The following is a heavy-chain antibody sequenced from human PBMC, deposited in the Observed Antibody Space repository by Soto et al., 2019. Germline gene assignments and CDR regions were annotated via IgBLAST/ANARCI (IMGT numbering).Heavy chain of an antibody. D-gene: IGHD2-15*01. J-gene: IGHJ5*02. Sequence: SVKVSCKASGYTFTRYTMNWARQAPGQRLEWMGWINPDNGNTKSSQKFQDRVIITRDTSASTAYMDLSSLRSEDTAVYYCARGIATGQLDPWGQGTLVTVSS. CDR2: INPDNGNT. CDR1: GYTFTRYT. V-gene: IGHV1-3*01. CDR3: ARGIATGQLDP.